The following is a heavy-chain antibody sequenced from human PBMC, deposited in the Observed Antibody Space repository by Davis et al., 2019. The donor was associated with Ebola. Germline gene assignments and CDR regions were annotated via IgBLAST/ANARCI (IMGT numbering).Heavy chain of an antibody. Sequence: KVSCKGSGYIFTSSWVGWVRQLPGKGLEWMGIILPSDSETRYSPSFEGQVTISVDKSTAYLQWSSLKASDTGMYYCARVAVAGTLGWFDPWGQGTLVTVSS. J-gene: IGHJ5*02. V-gene: IGHV5-51*01. D-gene: IGHD6-19*01. CDR1: GYIFTSSW. CDR2: ILPSDSET. CDR3: ARVAVAGTLGWFDP.